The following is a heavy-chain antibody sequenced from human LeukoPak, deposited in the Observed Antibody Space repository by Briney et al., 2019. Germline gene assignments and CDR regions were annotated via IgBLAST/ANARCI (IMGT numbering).Heavy chain of an antibody. D-gene: IGHD3-22*01. CDR2: ISNSGDIT. V-gene: IGHV3-23*01. J-gene: IGHJ4*02. Sequence: PGGSLRLSCAASGFTFSNYAMTWVRQAPGRGLEWVSSISNSGDITNYADSVKGRFSISRDDSKNTLFPHMNSLRGEDTAVYYCAKDRDYYDSNGYYYDYWGQGTLVTVAS. CDR1: GFTFSNYA. CDR3: AKDRDYYDSNGYYYDY.